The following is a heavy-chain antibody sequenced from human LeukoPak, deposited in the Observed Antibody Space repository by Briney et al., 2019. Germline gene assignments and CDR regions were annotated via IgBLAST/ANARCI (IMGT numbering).Heavy chain of an antibody. J-gene: IGHJ6*03. CDR1: GGSISSYY. CDR2: IYYSVST. D-gene: IGHD1-1*01. CDR3: ARETSQNGAHYMDP. Sequence: SETLSLTCTVSGGSISSYYWSWIRQPPGKGLEWSGYIYYSVSTNYKPPLQRRVTISVDTSKNQFSLKLSSVTTADPAVYYCARETSQNGAHYMDPWGKGTTVTISS. V-gene: IGHV4-59*01.